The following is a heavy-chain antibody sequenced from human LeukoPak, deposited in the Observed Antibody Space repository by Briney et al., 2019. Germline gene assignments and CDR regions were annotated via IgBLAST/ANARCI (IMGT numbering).Heavy chain of an antibody. D-gene: IGHD3-3*01. J-gene: IGHJ4*02. Sequence: GASVKVSCKAFGYTFTSNYMHWVRQAPGQGPEWMGVISPSGGSTTYAQKFQGRVTLTRDMSTSTDYLELRSLRSDDTAVYYCARDPMVTIFGVVISEGFGYWGQGTLVTVSS. V-gene: IGHV1-46*01. CDR2: ISPSGGST. CDR3: ARDPMVTIFGVVISEGFGY. CDR1: GYTFTSNY.